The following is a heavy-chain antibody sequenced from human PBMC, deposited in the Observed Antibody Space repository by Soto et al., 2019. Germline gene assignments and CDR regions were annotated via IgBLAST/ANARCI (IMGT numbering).Heavy chain of an antibody. CDR2: ISGSGGST. J-gene: IGHJ4*02. CDR3: AKDQDHYYDSSGYFDY. Sequence: PGGSLRFSCAASGFTFSSYAMSWVRQAPGKGLEWVSAISGSGGSTYYADSVKGRFTISRDNSKNTLYLQMNSLRAEDTAVYYCAKDQDHYYDSSGYFDYWGQGTLVTVSS. V-gene: IGHV3-23*01. D-gene: IGHD3-22*01. CDR1: GFTFSSYA.